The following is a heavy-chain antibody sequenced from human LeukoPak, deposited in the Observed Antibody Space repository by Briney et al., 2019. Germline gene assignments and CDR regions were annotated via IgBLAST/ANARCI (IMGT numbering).Heavy chain of an antibody. CDR3: ARKYSSSSKFDP. CDR2: IIPILGIA. Sequence: GASVKVSCKASGGTFSSYAISWVRQAPGQGLEWMGRIIPILGIANYAQKFQGRVTITADKSTSTAYMELSSLRSEDTAVYYCARKYSSSSKFDPWGQGTLVTVSS. J-gene: IGHJ5*02. V-gene: IGHV1-69*04. CDR1: GGTFSSYA. D-gene: IGHD6-6*01.